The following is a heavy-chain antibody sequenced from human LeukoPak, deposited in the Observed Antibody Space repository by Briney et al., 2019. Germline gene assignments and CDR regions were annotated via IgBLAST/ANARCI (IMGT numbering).Heavy chain of an antibody. CDR1: EYTLTELS. CDR2: FDPEDGET. Sequence: ASVKVSCKVSEYTLTELSMHWVRQAPGKGLEWMGGFDPEDGETIYARKFQGRVTMTEDTSTDTAYMELSSLRSEDTAMYYCATVSYYYDSSGYQGYFQHWGQGTLVTVSS. D-gene: IGHD3-22*01. V-gene: IGHV1-24*01. CDR3: ATVSYYYDSSGYQGYFQH. J-gene: IGHJ1*01.